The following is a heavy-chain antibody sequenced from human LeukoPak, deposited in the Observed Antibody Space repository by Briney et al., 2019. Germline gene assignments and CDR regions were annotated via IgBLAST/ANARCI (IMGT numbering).Heavy chain of an antibody. V-gene: IGHV3-30*04. CDR2: ISYDGSNK. CDR3: ARDSLGYFDY. Sequence: GGPLRLSCAASGFTFSSYAMHWVRQAPGKGMEWVAVISYDGSNKYYADSVKGRFTISRDNSKNTLYLQMNSLRAEDTAVYYCARDSLGYFDYWGQGTLVTVSS. D-gene: IGHD3-16*01. J-gene: IGHJ4*02. CDR1: GFTFSSYA.